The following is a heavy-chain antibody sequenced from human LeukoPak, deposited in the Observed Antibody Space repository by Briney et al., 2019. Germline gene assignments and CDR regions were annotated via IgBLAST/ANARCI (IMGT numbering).Heavy chain of an antibody. V-gene: IGHV1-24*01. CDR2: FDPEDGET. CDR3: ATEGRIAAAGIPIYYGMDV. Sequence: GASVKVSCKVSGYTLTELSMHWVRQAPGKGLEWMGGFDPEDGETIYAQKFQGRVTMTEDTSTDTAYMELSSLRSEDTAVYYCATEGRIAAAGIPIYYGMDVWGQGTTVNVSS. D-gene: IGHD6-13*01. CDR1: GYTLTELS. J-gene: IGHJ6*02.